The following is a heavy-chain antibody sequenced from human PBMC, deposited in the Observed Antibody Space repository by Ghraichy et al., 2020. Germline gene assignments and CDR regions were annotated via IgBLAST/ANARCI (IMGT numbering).Heavy chain of an antibody. D-gene: IGHD6-19*01. CDR3: ARDPSNTSGRYIYFDY. Sequence: ASVKVSCKTSGYSFPNYAISWVRQAPGQGLEWMGWISTYNGDTRYGQKFQGRVTMLTDTSTSTAYMELRSLRSDDTAVYYCARDPSNTSGRYIYFDYWGQGTLVTVSS. CDR2: ISTYNGDT. J-gene: IGHJ4*02. CDR1: GYSFPNYA. V-gene: IGHV1-18*01.